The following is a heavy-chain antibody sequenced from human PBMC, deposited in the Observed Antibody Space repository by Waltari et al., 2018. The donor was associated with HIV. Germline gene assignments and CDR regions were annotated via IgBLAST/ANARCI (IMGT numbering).Heavy chain of an antibody. Sequence: DVQLVESGGGLIQSGGSLRLSCVASGYTFSNHAITWVRQAPGKGLEWGSSYSGVDDRGGRTYYADSVKGRFTGFRDNAKQTVYLQMNSLTPEDTATYFCAKERNSDGTILLDYWGQGTVVTVAS. D-gene: IGHD2-21*01. CDR2: YSGVDDRGGRT. CDR1: GYTFSNHA. J-gene: IGHJ4*02. CDR3: AKERNSDGTILLDY. V-gene: IGHV3-23*04.